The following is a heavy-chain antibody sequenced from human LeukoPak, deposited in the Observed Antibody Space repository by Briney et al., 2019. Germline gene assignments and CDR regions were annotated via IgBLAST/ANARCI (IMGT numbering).Heavy chain of an antibody. V-gene: IGHV4-59*11. CDR2: IYYSGST. CDR3: ARVRKRITMIVVTKAEGWFDP. J-gene: IGHJ5*02. D-gene: IGHD3-22*01. Sequence: SETLSLTCIVSGVSIRSHYWSWIQQPPGKGLEWIGYIYYSGSTNYNPSLKSRVTMSVDTSKNQFSLKLSSVTAADTAVYYCARVRKRITMIVVTKAEGWFDPWGQGTLVTVSS. CDR1: GVSIRSHY.